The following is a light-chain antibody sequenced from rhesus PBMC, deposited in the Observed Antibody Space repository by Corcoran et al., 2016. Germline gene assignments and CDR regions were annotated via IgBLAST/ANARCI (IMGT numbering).Light chain of an antibody. J-gene: IGKJ2*01. CDR2: KAS. Sequence: DIQMTQSPSSLSASVGDRVTITCRASQGLSHNLAWSPQKPGKVPKLLIYKASTLQRGIPSRFSGSGSGTEFTLTISSLQPEDCATYYCQHGYGILSFGQGTKVEIK. V-gene: IGKV1-25*01. CDR1: QGLSHN. CDR3: QHGYGILS.